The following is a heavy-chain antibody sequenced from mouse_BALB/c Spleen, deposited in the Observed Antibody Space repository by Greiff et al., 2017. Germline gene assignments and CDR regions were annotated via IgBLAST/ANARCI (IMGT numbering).Heavy chain of an antibody. Sequence: QVQLKQSGAELVRPGSSVKISCKASGYAFSSYWMNWVKQRPGQGLEWIGQIYPGDGDTNYNGKFKGKATLTADKSSSTAYMQLSSLTSEDSAVYFCARPITTATGAMDYWGQGTSVTVSS. J-gene: IGHJ4*01. CDR1: GYAFSSYW. V-gene: IGHV1-80*01. D-gene: IGHD1-2*01. CDR3: ARPITTATGAMDY. CDR2: IYPGDGDT.